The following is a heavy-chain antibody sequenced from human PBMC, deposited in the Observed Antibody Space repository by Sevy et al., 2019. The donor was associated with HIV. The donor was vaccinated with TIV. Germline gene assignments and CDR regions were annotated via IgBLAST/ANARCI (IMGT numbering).Heavy chain of an antibody. D-gene: IGHD3-22*01. J-gene: IGHJ4*02. CDR1: GFSFSSYS. CDR3: AREYYYDTRGFDY. V-gene: IGHV3-48*02. CDR2: ISHSSGSI. Sequence: GGSLRLSCAASGFSFSSYSMNWVRQAPGKGLEWVSYISHSSGSIYYTDSVKGRFTIPRDNAKNSVYLQMNSLRDEDTAVYYCAREYYYDTRGFDYWGQGSLVTVSS.